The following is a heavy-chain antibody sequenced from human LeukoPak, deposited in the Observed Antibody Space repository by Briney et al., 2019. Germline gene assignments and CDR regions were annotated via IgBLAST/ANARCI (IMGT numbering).Heavy chain of an antibody. J-gene: IGHJ4*02. D-gene: IGHD3-3*01. Sequence: KLSETLSLTCAVYGGSFSGYYWSWIRQPPGKGLEWIGEINHSGSTNYNPSLKSRVTISVDTSKNQFSLKLSSVTAADTAVYYCARRSPGYYDFWSGYPAGFDYWGQGTLVTVSS. CDR3: ARRSPGYYDFWSGYPAGFDY. CDR1: GGSFSGYY. CDR2: INHSGST. V-gene: IGHV4-34*01.